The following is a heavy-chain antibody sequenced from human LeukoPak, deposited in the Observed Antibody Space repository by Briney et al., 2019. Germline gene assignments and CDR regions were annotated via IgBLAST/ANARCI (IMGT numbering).Heavy chain of an antibody. D-gene: IGHD2-8*02. CDR3: ARSLLAFDY. V-gene: IGHV4-39*01. CDR1: GGSISSSTYY. CDR2: FYYSGST. Sequence: PSETLSLTCTVSGGSISSSTYYWGWIRQPPGKRLEWIGSFYYSGSTYYNPSLKSRVTISVDTSKNQFSLKLSSVTAADTAVYYCARSLLAFDYWGQGTLVTVSS. J-gene: IGHJ4*02.